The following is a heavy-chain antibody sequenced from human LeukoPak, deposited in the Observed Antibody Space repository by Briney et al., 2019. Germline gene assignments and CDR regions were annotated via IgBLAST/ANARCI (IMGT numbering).Heavy chain of an antibody. CDR3: ARDGPRLQEIY. V-gene: IGHV3-7*01. CDR1: GITFRTYW. J-gene: IGHJ4*02. CDR2: IKQDGSDK. D-gene: IGHD6-6*01. Sequence: GGSLRLSCAASGITFRTYWMSWVRQAPRKGLEWVANIKQDGSDKYYVDSVKGRFTISRDNAKNSLYLQMNSLRAEDTAVYYCARDGPRLQEIYWGQGTLVSVSS.